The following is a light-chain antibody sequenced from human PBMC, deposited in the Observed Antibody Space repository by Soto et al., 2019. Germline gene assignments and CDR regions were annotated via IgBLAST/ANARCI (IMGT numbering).Light chain of an antibody. CDR1: QSLVYSDGNTY. Sequence: DVVMTQSPLSLPVTLGQPASISCRSGQSLVYSDGNTYLTWFQQRPGQSPRRLFYKVSNRDSGVXDXXSGSGSGTDFTLKISRVEAEDVGVYYCMQGTHWPITFGQGTRLEIK. V-gene: IGKV2-30*01. CDR3: MQGTHWPIT. J-gene: IGKJ5*01. CDR2: KVS.